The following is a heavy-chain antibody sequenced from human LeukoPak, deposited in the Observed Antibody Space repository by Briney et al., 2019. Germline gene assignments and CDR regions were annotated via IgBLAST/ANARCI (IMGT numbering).Heavy chain of an antibody. J-gene: IGHJ4*02. CDR2: IYSGGGI. Sequence: GGSLRLSCAASGFTVSSNYMSWVRQAPGKGLEWVSVIYSGGGIYYADSVKGRFTISRDNSKNTLYLQMNSLRAEDTAVYYCARGPYDIVEVPAAIAFDYWGQGTLVTVSS. D-gene: IGHD2-2*01. CDR3: ARGPYDIVEVPAAIAFDY. V-gene: IGHV3-66*02. CDR1: GFTVSSNY.